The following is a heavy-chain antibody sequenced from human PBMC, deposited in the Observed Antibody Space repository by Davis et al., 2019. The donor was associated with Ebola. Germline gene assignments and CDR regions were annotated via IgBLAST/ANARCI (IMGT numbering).Heavy chain of an antibody. J-gene: IGHJ4*02. V-gene: IGHV4-39*07. CDR3: ARVRRLHYYGSGGRDY. CDR1: GGSISSSSYY. CDR2: INHSGST. Sequence: PSETLSLTCTVSGGSISSSSYYWSWIRQPPGKGLEWIGEINHSGSTNYNPSLKSRVTISVDTSKNQFSLKLSSVTAADTAVYYCARVRRLHYYGSGGRDYWGQGTLVTVSS. D-gene: IGHD3-10*01.